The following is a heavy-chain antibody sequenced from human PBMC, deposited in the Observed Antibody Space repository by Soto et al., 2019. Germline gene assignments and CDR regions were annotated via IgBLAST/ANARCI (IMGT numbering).Heavy chain of an antibody. Sequence: SVKVSCKASGGTFSSYAISWVRQAPGQGLEWMGGIIPIFGTANYAQKFQGRVTITADESTSTAYMELSRLRSEDTAVYYCARDRYCSSTSCYGGAFDIWGQGTMVTVSS. V-gene: IGHV1-69*13. J-gene: IGHJ3*02. D-gene: IGHD2-2*01. CDR3: ARDRYCSSTSCYGGAFDI. CDR2: IIPIFGTA. CDR1: GGTFSSYA.